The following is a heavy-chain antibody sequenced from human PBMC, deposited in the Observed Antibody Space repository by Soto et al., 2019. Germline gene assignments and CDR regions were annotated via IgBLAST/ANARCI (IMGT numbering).Heavy chain of an antibody. CDR2: IYPGDSDT. J-gene: IGHJ4*02. Sequence: GESLKISCKGSGHSFTSYWIGWVRQMPGKGLEWMGIIYPGDSDTRYSPSFQGQVTISADKSISTAYLQWSSLKASDTAMYYCARRPGPYYDSSGYYLLPFDYWGQGTLVTVSS. CDR1: GHSFTSYW. D-gene: IGHD3-22*01. V-gene: IGHV5-51*01. CDR3: ARRPGPYYDSSGYYLLPFDY.